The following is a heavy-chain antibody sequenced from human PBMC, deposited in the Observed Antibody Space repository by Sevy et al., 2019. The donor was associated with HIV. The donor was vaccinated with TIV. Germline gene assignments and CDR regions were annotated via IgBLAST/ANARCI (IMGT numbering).Heavy chain of an antibody. J-gene: IGHJ6*03. D-gene: IGHD3-3*01. CDR2: IYYSGST. CDR3: ARVPSYITHDYYYYYYYMDV. Sequence: SETLSLTCTVSGGSISSYYWSWIRQPPGKGLEWIGYIYYSGSTNYNPSLKSRVTISVDTSKNQFSLKLSSVTAADTAVYYCARVPSYITHDYYYYYYYMDVWGKWTTVTVSS. V-gene: IGHV4-59*01. CDR1: GGSISSYY.